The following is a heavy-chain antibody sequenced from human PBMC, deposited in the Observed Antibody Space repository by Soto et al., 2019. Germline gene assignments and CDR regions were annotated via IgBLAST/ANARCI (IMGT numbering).Heavy chain of an antibody. CDR3: SRGSREEISAFDI. CDR1: GFTFSTFA. V-gene: IGHV3-33*01. CDR2: IWHDGTNK. D-gene: IGHD1-26*01. Sequence: QVQLVESGGGVVQPGGSLRLSCAASGFTFSTFAMYWVRQAPGKGLEWVAVIWHDGTNKNYADSVQGRFTISRDNSDNTLFLQMDSLRAEDTAVYYCSRGSREEISAFDIWGQGTMVTVSS. J-gene: IGHJ3*02.